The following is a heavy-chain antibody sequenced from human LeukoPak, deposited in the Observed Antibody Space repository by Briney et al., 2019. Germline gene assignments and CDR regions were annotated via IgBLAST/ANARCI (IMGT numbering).Heavy chain of an antibody. Sequence: GGSLRLSCAASGFTFRNFAMKWVRQAPGKGLEWVSDISGGGEHTFYADSVKGRFTISRDNSKDTLYLQMNSLRAEDTAVYYCAKVKASEVVLGAFDIWGQGTMVTVSS. D-gene: IGHD2-15*01. CDR1: GFTFRNFA. CDR2: ISGGGEHT. CDR3: AKVKASEVVLGAFDI. V-gene: IGHV3-23*01. J-gene: IGHJ3*02.